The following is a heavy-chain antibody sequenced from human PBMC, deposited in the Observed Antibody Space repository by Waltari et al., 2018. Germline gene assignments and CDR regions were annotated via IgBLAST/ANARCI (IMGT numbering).Heavy chain of an antibody. V-gene: IGHV1-69*13. Sequence: QVQLVQSGAAVKKPGSSVKVSCKASGGTFSSYAISWLRQAPGQGLEWMGGIIPIFGTANYAQKFQGRVTITADESTSTAYMELSSLRSEDTAVYYCASTPSDLWSGYYKHYYGMDVWGQGTTVTVSS. CDR3: ASTPSDLWSGYYKHYYGMDV. CDR2: IIPIFGTA. CDR1: GGTFSSYA. D-gene: IGHD3-3*01. J-gene: IGHJ6*02.